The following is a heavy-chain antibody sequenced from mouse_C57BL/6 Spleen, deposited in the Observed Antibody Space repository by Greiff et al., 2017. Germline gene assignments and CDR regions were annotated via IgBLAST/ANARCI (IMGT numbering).Heavy chain of an antibody. J-gene: IGHJ1*03. CDR1: GFSLTSYG. Sequence: VQLQQSGPGLVQPSQSLSITCTVSGFSLTSYGAHWVRQSPGKGLEWLGVLWRGGSTDYNAAFMSRLSITKDNSKSQVFFKMNSLQADDTAIYXCAKDGGAILLRHWYFDVWGTGTTVTVSS. V-gene: IGHV2-5*01. CDR2: LWRGGST. CDR3: AKDGGAILLRHWYFDV. D-gene: IGHD1-1*01.